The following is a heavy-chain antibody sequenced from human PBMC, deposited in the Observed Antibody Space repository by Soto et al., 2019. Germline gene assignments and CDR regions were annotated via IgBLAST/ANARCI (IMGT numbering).Heavy chain of an antibody. J-gene: IGHJ4*02. V-gene: IGHV2-5*02. CDR1: GFSLTTSGVG. CDR3: ANRVLRTVFGFVTTTAIYFDF. D-gene: IGHD3-3*01. Sequence: QIPLNESGPTVVRPTETLTLTCRFSGFSLTTSGVGVSWIRQSPGKAPEWLALIYWDDDKRYSASLKSRLTITNDTSKIQVVLTVSDLDPTDTATYYCANRVLRTVFGFVTTTAIYFDFWGQGTPVAVSS. CDR2: IYWDDDK.